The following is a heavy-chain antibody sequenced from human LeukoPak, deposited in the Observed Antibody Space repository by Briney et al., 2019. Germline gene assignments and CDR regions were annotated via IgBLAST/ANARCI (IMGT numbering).Heavy chain of an antibody. CDR3: SLRGDGDSAFYFDY. V-gene: IGHV3-73*01. CDR2: IRSKANSYAT. CDR1: GFTFSGSA. Sequence: PGGSLKLSCAASGFTFSGSAIHWVRQASGKGLEWVGRIRSKANSYATAYAASVKGRFTISRDDSKNTAFLQMNSLETDDTAVYYCSLRGDGDSAFYFDYWGQGTLVTVSS. D-gene: IGHD4-17*01. J-gene: IGHJ4*02.